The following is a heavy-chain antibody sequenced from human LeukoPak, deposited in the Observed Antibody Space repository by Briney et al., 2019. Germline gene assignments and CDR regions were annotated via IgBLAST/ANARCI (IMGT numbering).Heavy chain of an antibody. Sequence: GGSLRLSCAASGFTFDDYAMHWVRQAPGKGLEWVSGISWNSGSIGYADSVKGRFTISRDNAKNSLYLQMNSLRAEDTALYYCAKDTSRYSSSCLDHWGQGTLVTVS. D-gene: IGHD6-13*01. J-gene: IGHJ4*02. CDR2: ISWNSGSI. V-gene: IGHV3-9*01. CDR1: GFTFDDYA. CDR3: AKDTSRYSSSCLDH.